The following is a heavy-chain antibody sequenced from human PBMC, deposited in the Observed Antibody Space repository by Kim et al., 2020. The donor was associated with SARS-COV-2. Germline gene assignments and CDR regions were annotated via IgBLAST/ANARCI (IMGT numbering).Heavy chain of an antibody. CDR1: GYSFTSYW. Sequence: GESLKISCKGSGYSFTSYWISWVRQMPGKGLEWMGRIDPSDSYTNYSPSFQGHVTISADKSISTAYLQWSSLKASDTAMYYCARHGATVSHYYYYGMDVWGQGTTVTVSS. V-gene: IGHV5-10-1*01. D-gene: IGHD4-4*01. J-gene: IGHJ6*02. CDR3: ARHGATVSHYYYYGMDV. CDR2: IDPSDSYT.